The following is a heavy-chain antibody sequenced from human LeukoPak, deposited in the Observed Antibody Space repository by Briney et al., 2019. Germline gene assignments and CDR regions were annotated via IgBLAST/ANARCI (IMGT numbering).Heavy chain of an antibody. Sequence: SETLSLTCAVYGGSFSGYYWSWIRQPPGKGLEWIGYIYYSGSTNYNPSLKSRVTISVDTSKNQFSLKLSSVTAADTAVYYCARLLAYCGGDCPPLWGQGTLVTVSS. V-gene: IGHV4-59*01. J-gene: IGHJ4*02. CDR3: ARLLAYCGGDCPPL. CDR2: IYYSGST. CDR1: GGSFSGYY. D-gene: IGHD2-21*02.